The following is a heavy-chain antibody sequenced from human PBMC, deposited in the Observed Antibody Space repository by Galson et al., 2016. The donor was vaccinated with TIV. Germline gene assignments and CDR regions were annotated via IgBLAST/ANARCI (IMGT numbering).Heavy chain of an antibody. CDR3: AKDLEAIGHYRLFSFCAY. J-gene: IGHJ4*02. V-gene: IGHV3-11*01. CDR2: ISYASASII. CDR1: GFRFSDYY. D-gene: IGHD2-21*01. Sequence: LRLSRAASGFRFSDYYMSWIRQSPGKGLEWLSYISYASASIISYADSVQGRFGVSRDNAKNSLYLQLNSLRAEETACYHFAKDLEAIGHYRLFSFCAYWGQGTLDTVTS.